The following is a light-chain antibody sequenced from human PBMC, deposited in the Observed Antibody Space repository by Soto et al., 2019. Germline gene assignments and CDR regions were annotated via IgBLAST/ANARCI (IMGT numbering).Light chain of an antibody. V-gene: IGKV1D-16*01. Sequence: DIQMTQSPSSVSASVGDRVTITCRASQGINNWLAWYQQKPGKAPELLIYAVSYLQSGVPSRFSGSGSGTDFTLTISSLQPDDFATYYCQHYNSYSEAFGQGTRLEIK. CDR3: QHYNSYSEA. CDR1: QGINNW. J-gene: IGKJ5*01. CDR2: AVS.